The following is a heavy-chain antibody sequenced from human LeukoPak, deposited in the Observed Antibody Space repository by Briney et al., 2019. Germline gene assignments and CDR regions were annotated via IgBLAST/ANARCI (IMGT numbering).Heavy chain of an antibody. Sequence: SETLSLTRAVYGGSFSGYYWSWIRQPPGKGLEWIGEINHSGSTNYNPSLKSRVTISVDTSKNQFSLKLSSVTAADTAVYYCARPLGGATLHAFDIWGQGTMVTVSS. CDR1: GGSFSGYY. D-gene: IGHD4/OR15-4a*01. CDR2: INHSGST. CDR3: ARPLGGATLHAFDI. J-gene: IGHJ3*02. V-gene: IGHV4-34*01.